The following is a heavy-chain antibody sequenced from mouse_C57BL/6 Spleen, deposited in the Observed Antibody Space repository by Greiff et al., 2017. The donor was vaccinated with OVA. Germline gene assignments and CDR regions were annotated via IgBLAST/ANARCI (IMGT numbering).Heavy chain of an antibody. Sequence: VQLQQSGAELVKPGASVKISCKASGYAFSSYWVNWVKQRPGKGLEWIGQIYPGDGDTNYNGKFKGKATLTADKSSSTAYMQLSSLTSEDSAVYFCARGNDNFDYWGQGTPLTVSS. J-gene: IGHJ2*01. CDR1: GYAFSSYW. D-gene: IGHD2-12*01. CDR2: IYPGDGDT. V-gene: IGHV1-80*01. CDR3: ARGNDNFDY.